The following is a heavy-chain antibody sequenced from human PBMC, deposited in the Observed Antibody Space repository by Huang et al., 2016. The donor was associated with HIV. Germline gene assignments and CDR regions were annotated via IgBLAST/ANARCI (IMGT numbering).Heavy chain of an antibody. V-gene: IGHV5-51*01. Sequence: EVQLVQSGAEVKKPGESLKISCKGSGYSFTSYWFGWGRQMPGNGLEWMGIIYPGDSETRDSPSFQGQVTIPADKSISTAYLQWSSLKASDTAMYYCARHGIAGAGNVIWGYYFDYWGQGTLVTVSS. CDR2: IYPGDSET. CDR1: GYSFTSYW. D-gene: IGHD6-19*01. CDR3: ARHGIAGAGNVIWGYYFDY. J-gene: IGHJ4*02.